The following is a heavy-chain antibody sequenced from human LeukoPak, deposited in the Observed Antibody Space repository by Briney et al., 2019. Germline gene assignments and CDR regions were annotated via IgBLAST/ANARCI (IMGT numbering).Heavy chain of an antibody. CDR3: ARGYSYGYYYYYMDV. J-gene: IGHJ6*03. CDR1: GFTFSDYY. D-gene: IGHD5-18*01. Sequence: LRLSCAASGFTFSDYYMSWIRQAPGKGLEWIGRIYTSGSTNYNPSLKSRVTMSVDTSKNQFSLKLSSVTAADTAVYYCARGYSYGYYYYYMDVWGKGTTVTISS. CDR2: IYTSGST. V-gene: IGHV4-4*07.